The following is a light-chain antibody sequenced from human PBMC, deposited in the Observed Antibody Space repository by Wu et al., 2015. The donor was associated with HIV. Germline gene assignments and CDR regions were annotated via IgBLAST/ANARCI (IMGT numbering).Light chain of an antibody. CDR3: QQYHNWPPWT. CDR1: QGVSSN. J-gene: IGKJ1*01. V-gene: IGKV3-15*01. Sequence: EIVMTQSPVTLSVSPGERATLSCRASQGVSSNLAWYQQKPGQAPRLLIYGASTRATDVPSRFSGSGSGTDFTLTISSMQSEDFAIYYCQQYHNWPPWTFGQGTKVEIK. CDR2: GAS.